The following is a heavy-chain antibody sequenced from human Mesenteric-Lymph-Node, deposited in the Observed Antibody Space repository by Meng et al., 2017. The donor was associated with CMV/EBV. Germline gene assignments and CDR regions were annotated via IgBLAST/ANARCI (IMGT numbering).Heavy chain of an antibody. CDR1: GLSVSDNY. CDR2: LYTFGTT. D-gene: IGHD6-19*01. J-gene: IGHJ4*02. V-gene: IGHV3-53*01. CDR3: AKSLPHSSRWYAGYYFDY. Sequence: GESLKISCAASGLSVSDNYMSWVRQAPGKGLEWVAGLYTFGTTSYADSVKGRFTFSRDSSKNTLYLQMDSLRAEDTAVYYCAKSLPHSSRWYAGYYFDYWGQGTVVTVSS.